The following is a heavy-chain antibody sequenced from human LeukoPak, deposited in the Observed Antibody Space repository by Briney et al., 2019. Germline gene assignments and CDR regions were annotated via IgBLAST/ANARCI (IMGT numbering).Heavy chain of an antibody. CDR3: ARWGGVDTAMVFDY. V-gene: IGHV4-59*08. CDR1: GGSISSYY. D-gene: IGHD5-18*01. J-gene: IGHJ4*02. Sequence: PSETLSLTCTVSGGSISSYYWSWIRQPPGKGLEWIGYIYYSGSTNYNPSLKSRVTISVDTSKNQFSLKLSSVTAADTAVYYCARWGGVDTAMVFDYWGQGTLVTVSS. CDR2: IYYSGST.